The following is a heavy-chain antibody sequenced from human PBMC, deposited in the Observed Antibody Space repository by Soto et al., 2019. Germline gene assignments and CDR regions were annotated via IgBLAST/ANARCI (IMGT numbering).Heavy chain of an antibody. CDR1: GFSFRSFG. V-gene: IGHV3-33*01. CDR3: PRIRELGRTPPSFDF. J-gene: IGHJ4*02. CDR2: IWNDGNNR. D-gene: IGHD3-10*01. Sequence: PGGSLRLSCAASGFSFRSFGVHWVRQAPGKGLEWVAVIWNDGNNRRYGDSVRGRFTVSSDNSKKTVYLQMDSLRGEDTAMYYCPRIRELGRTPPSFDFGGQGPLVTVSS.